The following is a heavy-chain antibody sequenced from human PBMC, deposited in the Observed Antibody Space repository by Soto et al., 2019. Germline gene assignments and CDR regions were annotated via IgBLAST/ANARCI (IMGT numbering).Heavy chain of an antibody. Sequence: GASVKVSCKASGYTFTGYYMHWVRQAPGQGLEWMGWINPNSGGTNYAQKFPGRVTMTRDTSISTAYLRLSRLRSEDTAVYYCATEMLLWFSRASDLDYWGQGTLVTVSS. CDR3: ATEMLLWFSRASDLDY. CDR1: GYTFTGYY. J-gene: IGHJ4*02. CDR2: INPNSGGT. V-gene: IGHV1-2*02. D-gene: IGHD3-10*01.